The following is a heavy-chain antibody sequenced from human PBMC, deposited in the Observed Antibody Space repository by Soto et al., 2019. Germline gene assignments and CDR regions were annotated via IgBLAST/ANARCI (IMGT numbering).Heavy chain of an antibody. Sequence: GGARRLSCAASGFTSSTYRMHWFRQAPGKGLVWVSRIYGDWGTTSYADSVKGRFTVARDNAKNTLFLQMNSLSVEDTAVYYCVRVYGSSGYDGRFDYWGRGALVPVSS. V-gene: IGHV3-74*01. CDR2: IYGDWGTT. J-gene: IGHJ4*02. CDR3: VRVYGSSGYDGRFDY. CDR1: GFTSSTYR. D-gene: IGHD5-12*01.